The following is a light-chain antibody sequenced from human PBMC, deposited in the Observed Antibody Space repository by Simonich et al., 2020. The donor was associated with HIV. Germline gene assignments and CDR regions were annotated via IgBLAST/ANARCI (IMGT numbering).Light chain of an antibody. Sequence: EIVMTPFPATLSVSPGERATLSCTASQSISSNLAWYQQKPGQAPRLLNYGASTRATGIPARFSGSGSGTDFTLTISSMQSEDFAIFYCQQYNNWPQTFGGGTKVEI. V-gene: IGKV3-15*01. CDR1: QSISSN. J-gene: IGKJ4*01. CDR3: QQYNNWPQT. CDR2: GAS.